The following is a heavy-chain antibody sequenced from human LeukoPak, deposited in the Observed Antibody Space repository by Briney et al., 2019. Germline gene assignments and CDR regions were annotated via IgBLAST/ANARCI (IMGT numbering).Heavy chain of an antibody. D-gene: IGHD3-22*01. CDR1: GFTFSSYS. CDR3: ARGDSSGYYPYYFDY. J-gene: IGHJ4*02. Sequence: GGSLRLSCAASGFTFSSYSMNWVRQAPGKGLEWVSSISSSSSYIYYADSVKGRFTISRDNAKNSLYLQMNSLRAEDTAVYYCARGDSSGYYPYYFDYWGQGTVVTVSS. CDR2: ISSSSSYI. V-gene: IGHV3-21*01.